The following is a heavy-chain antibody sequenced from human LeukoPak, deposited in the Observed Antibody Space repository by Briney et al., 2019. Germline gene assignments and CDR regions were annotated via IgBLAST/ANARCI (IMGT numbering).Heavy chain of an antibody. D-gene: IGHD2-2*01. CDR1: GFTFSSYG. V-gene: IGHV3-23*01. Sequence: GGSLRLSCAASGFTFSSYGMSWVRQAPGKGLEWVSAISGSGGSTYYADSVKGRFTISRDNSKNTLYLQVNSLRAEDTAVYYCANPGGVVPAPWGQGTLVTVSS. CDR3: ANPGGVVPAP. J-gene: IGHJ5*02. CDR2: ISGSGGST.